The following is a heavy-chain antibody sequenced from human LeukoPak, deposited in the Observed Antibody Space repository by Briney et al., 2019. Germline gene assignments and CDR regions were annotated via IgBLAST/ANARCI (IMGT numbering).Heavy chain of an antibody. CDR1: GFTFSSYA. Sequence: PGGSLRLSCAAPGFTFSSYAMHWVRQAPGKGLEYVSAISSDGGSAYYANSVKGRFTISRDNSKNTLYLQMGSLRAEDMAVYYCTRRYCSSTSCSHFDYWGQGTLVTVSS. CDR2: ISSDGGSA. D-gene: IGHD2-2*01. J-gene: IGHJ4*02. CDR3: TRRYCSSTSCSHFDY. V-gene: IGHV3-64*01.